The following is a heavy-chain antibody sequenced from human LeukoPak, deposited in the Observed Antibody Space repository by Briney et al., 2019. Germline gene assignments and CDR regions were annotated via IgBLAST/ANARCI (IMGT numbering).Heavy chain of an antibody. Sequence: PSETLSLTCSVYGGSFSGYYWSWIRQPPGKGLEWIGEINHSGSTNYNPSLKSRVTISVDTSKNQFSLKLSSVTAADTAVYYCAGGPYSSSWYHHVGNWFDPWGQGTLVTVSS. CDR2: INHSGST. D-gene: IGHD6-13*01. CDR1: GGSFSGYY. J-gene: IGHJ5*02. CDR3: AGGPYSSSWYHHVGNWFDP. V-gene: IGHV4-34*01.